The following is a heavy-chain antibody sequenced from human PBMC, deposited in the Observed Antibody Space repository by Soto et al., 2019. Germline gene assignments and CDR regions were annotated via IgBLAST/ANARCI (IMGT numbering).Heavy chain of an antibody. CDR1: GGTFSSYT. V-gene: IGHV1-69*02. Sequence: GASVKVSCKASGGTFSSYTISWVRQAPGQGLEWMGRIIPILGIANYAQKFQGRVTITADKSTSTAYMELSSLRSEDTAVYYCARAQRNYDILTGYYTNWFDPWGQRTLVTVSS. J-gene: IGHJ5*02. CDR2: IIPILGIA. D-gene: IGHD3-9*01. CDR3: ARAQRNYDILTGYYTNWFDP.